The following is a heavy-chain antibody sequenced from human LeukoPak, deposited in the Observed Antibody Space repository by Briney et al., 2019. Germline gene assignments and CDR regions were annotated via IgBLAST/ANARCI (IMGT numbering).Heavy chain of an antibody. CDR3: ARKRKGAYDFDY. J-gene: IGHJ4*02. V-gene: IGHV4-59*11. CDR2: ISDSGST. D-gene: IGHD3-16*01. Sequence: SETLSLTCAVSGGSISSQYWSWIRRPPAKGLEWMGYISDSGSTKYNPSLKSRVPISVDTSKNQFSLKLSSVTAADTAVYYCARKRKGAYDFDYWGQGTLVTVSS. CDR1: GGSISSQY.